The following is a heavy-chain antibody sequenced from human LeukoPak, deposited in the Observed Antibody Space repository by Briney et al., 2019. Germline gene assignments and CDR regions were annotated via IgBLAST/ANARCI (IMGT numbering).Heavy chain of an antibody. CDR2: ISSNGGST. D-gene: IGHD5-18*01. Sequence: GGSLRLSCSASGFTFSTYAMHWVRQAPGKGLEYVSAISSNGGSTFYADSVKGRFTISRDNSKSTLYLRMSSLRAEDTAVYYCVVSYLYAFDIWGQGTMVTVSS. CDR3: VVSYLYAFDI. CDR1: GFTFSTYA. V-gene: IGHV3-64D*09. J-gene: IGHJ3*02.